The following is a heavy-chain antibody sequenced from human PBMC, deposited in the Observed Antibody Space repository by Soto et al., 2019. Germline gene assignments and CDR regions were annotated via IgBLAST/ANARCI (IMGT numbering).Heavy chain of an antibody. CDR3: APRSPAFDF. Sequence: QVQLVQSGPEVKKPGASVKVSCKTSGYTFTSYGITWVRQAPGQGLEWMGWISTKKGDTNYAQKFQGRVTMTTDTSTSTGYMELRSLRSDDTAIYYCAPRSPAFDFWGQGTLVTVS. CDR2: ISTKKGDT. J-gene: IGHJ4*02. V-gene: IGHV1-18*04. CDR1: GYTFTSYG.